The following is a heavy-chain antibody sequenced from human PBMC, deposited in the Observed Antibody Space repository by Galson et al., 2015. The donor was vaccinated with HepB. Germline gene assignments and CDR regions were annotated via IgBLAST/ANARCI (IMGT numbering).Heavy chain of an antibody. CDR2: IYSGGST. J-gene: IGHJ3*02. Sequence: LRLSCAASGFTVSSNYMSWVRQAPGKGLEWVSVIYSGGSTYYADSVKGRFTISRDNSKNTLYLQMNSLRAEDTAVYYCASFPAGIVIDAFDIWGQGTMVTVSS. V-gene: IGHV3-66*01. CDR1: GFTVSSNY. D-gene: IGHD1-26*01. CDR3: ASFPAGIVIDAFDI.